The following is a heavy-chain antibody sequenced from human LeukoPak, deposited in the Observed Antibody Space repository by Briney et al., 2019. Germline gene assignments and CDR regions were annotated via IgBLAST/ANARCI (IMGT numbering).Heavy chain of an antibody. CDR2: ISSSSSYI. D-gene: IGHD3-10*01. J-gene: IGHJ4*02. Sequence: PGGSLRLSCAGSGFTFSSYSMNWVRQAPGKGLEWVSSISSSSSYIYYADSVKGRFTISRDNAKNSLYLQMNSLRAEDTAVYYCARGKVTMVRGVITDFDYWGQGTLVTVSS. V-gene: IGHV3-21*01. CDR1: GFTFSSYS. CDR3: ARGKVTMVRGVITDFDY.